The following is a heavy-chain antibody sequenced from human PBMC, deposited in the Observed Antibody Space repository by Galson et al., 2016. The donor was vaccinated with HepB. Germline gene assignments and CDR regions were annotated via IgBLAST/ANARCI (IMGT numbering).Heavy chain of an antibody. Sequence: SVKVSCKASGYTFSNYGMSWVRQAPGQGLEWMGWISTYNGDTKYAQKFQDRVTMTIETSTTTAYMEMRSLRSDDTAVYYCARDGHYSGRPSDCWGQGTLVTVTS. V-gene: IGHV1-18*04. CDR3: ARDGHYSGRPSDC. D-gene: IGHD3-10*01. CDR2: ISTYNGDT. J-gene: IGHJ4*02. CDR1: GYTFSNYG.